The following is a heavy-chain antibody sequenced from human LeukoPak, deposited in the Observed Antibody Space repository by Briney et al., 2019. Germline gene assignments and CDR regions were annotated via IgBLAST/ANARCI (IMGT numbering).Heavy chain of an antibody. V-gene: IGHV3-7*01. CDR2: INQGGSEK. Sequence: GGSLRLSCAASGFTFSNYWMSWVRQTPGKGLEWVGNINQGGSEKYYVDSVKGRFTISRDNAKNSLYLQINSPTVEDTAVYYCSNGYCSGDSCYWGQGTLVTVPS. D-gene: IGHD2-15*01. J-gene: IGHJ4*02. CDR3: SNGYCSGDSCY. CDR1: GFTFSNYW.